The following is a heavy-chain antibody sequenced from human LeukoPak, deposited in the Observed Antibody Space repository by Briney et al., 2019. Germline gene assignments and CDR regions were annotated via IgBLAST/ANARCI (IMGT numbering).Heavy chain of an antibody. CDR3: ARGCYDFWSGYCHFDY. D-gene: IGHD3-3*01. CDR1: GFTFSDYT. V-gene: IGHV3-21*04. J-gene: IGHJ4*02. CDR2: ISSSSSYI. Sequence: GGSLRLSCAASGFTFSDYTMNWVRQAPGKGLEWVSSISSSSSYIYYADSVKGRFTISRDNAKNSLYLQMNSLRAEDTAVYYCARGCYDFWSGYCHFDYWGQGTLVTVSS.